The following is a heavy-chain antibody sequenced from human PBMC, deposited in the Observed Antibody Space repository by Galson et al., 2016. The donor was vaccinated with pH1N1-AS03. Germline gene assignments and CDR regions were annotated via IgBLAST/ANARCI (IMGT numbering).Heavy chain of an antibody. V-gene: IGHV4-38-2*01. CDR2: IYHSGIT. J-gene: IGHJ4*02. CDR1: GFTFSGYY. CDR3: ARPGLGSCTGTTCAFRPFDY. D-gene: IGHD2-2*01. Sequence: CAASGFTFSGYYMTWIRQAPGKGLEWIASIYHSGITYYNPSLKSRVTISIDTSKNEFSLKLSSVTAADTAVYYCARPGLGSCTGTTCAFRPFDYWGQGALVTVSS.